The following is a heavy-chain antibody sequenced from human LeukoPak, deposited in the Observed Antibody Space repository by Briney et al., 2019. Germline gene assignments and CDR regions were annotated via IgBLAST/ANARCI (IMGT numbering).Heavy chain of an antibody. V-gene: IGHV3-23*01. Sequence: PGGSLRLSCAASGFTFTTYTMRWVRQAPGKGLEWVSAISDSGDTTYYADSVKGRFTISRDNSKSTLYLQMNSLRAEDTAVYYCAKPDCPSTRCYTLESWGQGTLVTVSS. CDR3: AKPDCPSTRCYTLES. CDR2: ISDSGDTT. D-gene: IGHD2-2*01. J-gene: IGHJ4*02. CDR1: GFTFTTYT.